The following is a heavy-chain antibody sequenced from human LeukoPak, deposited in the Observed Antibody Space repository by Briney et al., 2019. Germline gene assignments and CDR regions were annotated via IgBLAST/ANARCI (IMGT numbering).Heavy chain of an antibody. D-gene: IGHD6-13*01. V-gene: IGHV1-2*02. CDR2: INPNSGGT. CDR3: ARVAYPGYSDY. J-gene: IGHJ4*02. Sequence: ASVKVSCKASGYTFTGYYMHWVRQAPGQXXXWMGWINPNSGGTNYAQKFQGRVTMTRDTSISTAYMELSRLRSDDTAVYYCARVAYPGYSDYWGQGTLVTVSS. CDR1: GYTFTGYY.